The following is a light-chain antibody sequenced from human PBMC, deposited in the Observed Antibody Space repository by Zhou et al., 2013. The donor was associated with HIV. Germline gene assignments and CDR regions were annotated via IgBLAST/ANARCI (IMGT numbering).Light chain of an antibody. V-gene: IGKV1-27*01. CDR2: GAS. J-gene: IGKJ1*01. CDR3: QKXNSAPWT. CDR1: QDISNS. Sequence: DIQMTQSPSSLSASVGDRVTITCRASQDISNSLAWYQQKPGKVPKVLIYGASTLQPGVPSRFSGRRSGTDFTLTISSLQPDDVSTYYCQKXNSAPWTFGQGTKVE.